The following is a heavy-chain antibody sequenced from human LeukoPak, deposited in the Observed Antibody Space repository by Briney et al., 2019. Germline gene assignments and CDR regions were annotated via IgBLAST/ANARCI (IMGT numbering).Heavy chain of an antibody. Sequence: SETLSLTCAVSGYSISSGYYWGWIRQPPGKGLEWIASISHSGTTYYNPSLKSRVTVSVDTSKNQFSLNLSSVTAADTAVYYSARDYGHYFDYWGQGTLVIVSS. J-gene: IGHJ4*02. CDR2: ISHSGTT. V-gene: IGHV4-38-2*02. D-gene: IGHD3-10*01. CDR3: ARDYGHYFDY. CDR1: GYSISSGYY.